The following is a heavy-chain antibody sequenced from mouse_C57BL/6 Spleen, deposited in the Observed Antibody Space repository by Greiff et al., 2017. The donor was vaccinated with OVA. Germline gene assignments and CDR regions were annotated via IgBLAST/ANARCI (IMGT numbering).Heavy chain of an antibody. J-gene: IGHJ2*01. CDR1: GFNIKDDY. CDR2: IDPENGDT. CDR3: TVYDGYYRDY. Sequence: EVKLMESGAELVRPGASVKLSCTASGFNIKDDYMHWVKQRPEQGLEWIGWIDPENGDTEYASKFQGKATITADTSSNTAYLQLSSLTSEDTAVYYCTVYDGYYRDYWGQGTTLTVSS. D-gene: IGHD2-3*01. V-gene: IGHV14-4*01.